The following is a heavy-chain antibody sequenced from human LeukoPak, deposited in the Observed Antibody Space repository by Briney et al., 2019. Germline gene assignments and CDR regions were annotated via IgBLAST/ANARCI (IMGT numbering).Heavy chain of an antibody. D-gene: IGHD3-22*01. CDR2: MNPNSGNT. J-gene: IGHJ4*02. V-gene: IGHV1-8*01. Sequence: ASVKVSCKASGYTFTSYDINWVRQATGQGLEWMGWMNPNSGNTGYAQKFQGRVTMTRNTSISTAYMEPSSLRSEDTAVYYCARALGVRGIVVVTLGYWGQGTLVTASS. CDR3: ARALGVRGIVVVTLGY. CDR1: GYTFTSYD.